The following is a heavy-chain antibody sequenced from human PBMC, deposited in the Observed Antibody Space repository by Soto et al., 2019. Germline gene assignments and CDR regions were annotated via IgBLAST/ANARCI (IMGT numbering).Heavy chain of an antibody. D-gene: IGHD3-3*02. J-gene: IGHJ1*01. CDR2: INHSGST. Sequence: PSETLSLTCTVSGGSISSGGYYWSWIRQHPGKGLEWIGEINHSGSTTYNPSLKSRVTISVDTSKNQFFLTLSSVTAADTAVYYCERTISGVPVSLLCGQGTLVTV. CDR1: GGSISSGGYY. V-gene: IGHV4-31*03. CDR3: ERTISGVPVSLL.